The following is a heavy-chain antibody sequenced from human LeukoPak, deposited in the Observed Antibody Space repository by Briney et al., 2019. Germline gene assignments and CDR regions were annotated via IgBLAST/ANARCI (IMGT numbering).Heavy chain of an antibody. CDR1: GFTFSSYE. CDR3: AKDSAWGSTMFIVATQYYFDY. J-gene: IGHJ4*02. Sequence: PGGSLRLSCAASGFTFSSYEMNWVRQAPGKGLEWVSYISSSGSTIYYADSVKGRFTISRDNAKNSLYLQMNSLRAEDTAVYYCAKDSAWGSTMFIVATQYYFDYWGQGTLVTVSS. V-gene: IGHV3-48*03. CDR2: ISSSGSTI. D-gene: IGHD5-12*01.